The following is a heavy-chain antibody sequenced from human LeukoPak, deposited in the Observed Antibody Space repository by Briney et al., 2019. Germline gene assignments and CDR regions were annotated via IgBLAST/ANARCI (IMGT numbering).Heavy chain of an antibody. CDR2: INWNSGSI. CDR1: GFIFDDYA. CDR3: VKDQYSSGWYDAFDF. D-gene: IGHD6-19*01. V-gene: IGHV3-9*01. J-gene: IGHJ4*02. Sequence: GRSLRLSCAASGFIFDDYAMHWVRQAPGKGLEWVSGINWNSGSIGYADSMKGRFTISRDNAKNSLHLQMNSLRGEDTALYYCVKDQYSSGWYDAFDFWGQGTLVTVSS.